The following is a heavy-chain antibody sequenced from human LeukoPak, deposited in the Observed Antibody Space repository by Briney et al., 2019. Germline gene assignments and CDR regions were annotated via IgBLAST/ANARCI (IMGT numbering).Heavy chain of an antibody. Sequence: SETLSLTCTVSGGSISSYYWSWIRQPPGKGLGWIGYIYYSGSTNYNPSLKSRVTISVDTSKNQFSLKLSSVTAADTAVYYCASRNYDYWGQGTLVTVSS. CDR1: GGSISSYY. D-gene: IGHD3-3*01. J-gene: IGHJ4*02. CDR3: ASRNYDY. CDR2: IYYSGST. V-gene: IGHV4-59*01.